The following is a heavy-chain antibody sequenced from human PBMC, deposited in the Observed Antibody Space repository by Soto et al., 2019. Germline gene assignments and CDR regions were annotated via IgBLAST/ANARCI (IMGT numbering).Heavy chain of an antibody. V-gene: IGHV2-5*02. CDR3: AHRPFNSAWNDAYDI. D-gene: IGHD1-1*01. Sequence: QITLKESGPTLVKPTETLTLTCTFSGFSLSARGEGVGWIRQPPGKALEWLAIISWDDDKRYSPSLRTTFTITKDTSKNQVVLTRTNMDPVDTATYFCAHRPFNSAWNDAYDIGGPGTMVTVSS. CDR1: GFSLSARGEG. J-gene: IGHJ3*02. CDR2: ISWDDDK.